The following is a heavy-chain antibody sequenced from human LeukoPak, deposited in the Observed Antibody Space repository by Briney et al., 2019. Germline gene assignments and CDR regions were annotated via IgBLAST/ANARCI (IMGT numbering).Heavy chain of an antibody. D-gene: IGHD6-13*01. CDR1: GFTFSSYA. Sequence: GGSLRLSCAASGFTFSSYAMHWVRQAPGKGLEWVAVISYDGSNKYYADSVKGRFTISKDNSKNTLYLQMNSLRAEDTAVYYCARVAAAQFDYWGQGTLVTVSS. CDR3: ARVAAAQFDY. CDR2: ISYDGSNK. J-gene: IGHJ4*02. V-gene: IGHV3-30-3*01.